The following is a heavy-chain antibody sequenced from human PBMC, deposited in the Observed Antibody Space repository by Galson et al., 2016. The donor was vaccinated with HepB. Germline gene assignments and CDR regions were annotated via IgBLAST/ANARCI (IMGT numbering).Heavy chain of an antibody. V-gene: IGHV4-34*01. D-gene: IGHD3-9*01. Sequence: SETLSLTCVVHGGSFSGSYWNWIRQPPGKGLEWIGEIHLGGRSNYNPSLKSRVTISVDRSKNQFSLNLRSVTAADTDVYYCSRLDNILTGFKNWGQGSLVTVS. J-gene: IGHJ4*02. CDR2: IHLGGRS. CDR1: GGSFSGSY. CDR3: SRLDNILTGFKN.